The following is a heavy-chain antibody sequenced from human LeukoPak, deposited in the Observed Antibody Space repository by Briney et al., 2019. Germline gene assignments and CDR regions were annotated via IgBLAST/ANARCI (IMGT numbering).Heavy chain of an antibody. CDR1: GYSFTNYW. D-gene: IGHD5-24*01. CDR3: TRGDGYNNVYYGMDV. J-gene: IGHJ6*02. CDR2: IYPGDSDT. Sequence: GESLKISCKGSGYSFTNYWIAWVRQMPGKGLEWMGIIYPGDSDTRYSPSFQGQVTISADKSISTAYLQWSSLKASDTAMYYCTRGDGYNNVYYGMDVWGQGTTVTVSS. V-gene: IGHV5-51*01.